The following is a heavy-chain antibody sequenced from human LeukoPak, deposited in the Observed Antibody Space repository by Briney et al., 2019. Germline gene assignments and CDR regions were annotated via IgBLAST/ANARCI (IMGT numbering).Heavy chain of an antibody. Sequence: ASVKVSCKSSGYTFTSYYMNWVRQAPGKGREYVAIINDNGYNTDYAGSVKGRFTVVRDNSQNTLYLQMSRLRPEDTAVYYCVKARSGSFSFDQWGQGPLVTVSS. V-gene: IGHV3-64D*09. CDR3: VKARSGSFSFDQ. CDR1: GYTFTSYY. D-gene: IGHD1-26*01. CDR2: INDNGYNT. J-gene: IGHJ4*02.